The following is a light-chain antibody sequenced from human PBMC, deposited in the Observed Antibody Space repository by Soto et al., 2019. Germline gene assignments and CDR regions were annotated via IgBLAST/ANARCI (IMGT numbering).Light chain of an antibody. CDR3: QQYATYWT. CDR2: KAS. V-gene: IGKV1-5*03. CDR1: QSISPW. J-gene: IGKJ1*01. Sequence: DIQMTQSPSTLSASVGDRVTITCRASQSISPWLAWYQQIPGEAPKLLIYKASSLESWVPSRFSGSGSGTEFTLTISSLQPDAVATYYCQQYATYWTFGQGTKVEIK.